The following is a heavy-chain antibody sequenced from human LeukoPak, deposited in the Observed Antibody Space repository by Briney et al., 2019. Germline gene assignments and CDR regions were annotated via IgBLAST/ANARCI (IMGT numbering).Heavy chain of an antibody. CDR2: ISGNGGRT. V-gene: IGHV3-23*01. J-gene: IGHJ3*02. CDR3: AKTYYYDSSGYYFDAFDI. CDR1: GFTFSSYA. D-gene: IGHD3-22*01. Sequence: HPGGSLRLSCAVSGFTFSSYAMSWVRQAPGKGLEWVSGISGNGGRTYYADSVKGRFTISRDNSKNTLYLQMNSLRAEDTAVYYCAKTYYYDSSGYYFDAFDIWGQGTMVTVSS.